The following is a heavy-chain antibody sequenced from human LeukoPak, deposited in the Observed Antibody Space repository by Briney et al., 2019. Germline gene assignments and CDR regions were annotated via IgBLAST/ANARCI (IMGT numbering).Heavy chain of an antibody. CDR2: ISGSGEFI. CDR3: ARDDSHGYHFFDS. V-gene: IGHV3-21*01. Sequence: GGSLRLSCAASGFTFSSYSMNWIRQAPGKGLEWVSSISGSGEFIYYGDSVKGRVTISRDNGKNSLYLQMNSVRPEDMAVYYCARDDSHGYHFFDSWGRGTLVAVSS. D-gene: IGHD3-22*01. J-gene: IGHJ4*02. CDR1: GFTFSSYS.